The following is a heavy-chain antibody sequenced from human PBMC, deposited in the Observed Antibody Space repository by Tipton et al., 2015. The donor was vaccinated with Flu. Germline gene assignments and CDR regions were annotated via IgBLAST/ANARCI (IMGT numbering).Heavy chain of an antibody. J-gene: IGHJ3*02. Sequence: GLVKPSQTLSLSCSVSGDSINSGGYYWSWIRQRPGTGLEYIGYIYHTGRTYYNPSLESRVTMSIDTSRTRFSLRLTSVTAADTAVYYCARDKSDYGADDPFDIWGQGTMVTVSS. CDR1: GDSINSGGYY. V-gene: IGHV4-31*02. D-gene: IGHD4-17*01. CDR2: IYHTGRT. CDR3: ARDKSDYGADDPFDI.